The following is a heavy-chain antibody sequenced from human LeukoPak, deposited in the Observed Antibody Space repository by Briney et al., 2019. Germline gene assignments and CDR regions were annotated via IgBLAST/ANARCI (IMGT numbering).Heavy chain of an antibody. CDR1: GGSVSTYY. Sequence: SETLSLTCTVSGGSVSTYYWSWIRQPAGKGLEFIGRFFTSGTSGTTNYNPSLKSRVTMSLDTSKNQFSLKLSSVTAADTAVYYCARDQYLDCRGQGTLVTVSS. CDR2: FFTSGTSGTT. CDR3: ARDQYLDC. V-gene: IGHV4-4*07. J-gene: IGHJ4*02.